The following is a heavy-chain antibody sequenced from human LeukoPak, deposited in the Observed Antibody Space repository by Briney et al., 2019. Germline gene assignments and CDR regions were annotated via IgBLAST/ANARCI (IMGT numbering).Heavy chain of an antibody. Sequence: SETLSLTCTVSGGSISSSSYYWGWIRQPPGKGLEWIGSIYYSGSTYYHPSLKSRVTISVDTSKNQFSLKLSSVTAADTAVYYCARRAGFTIFGVVMDYWYSDLWGRGTLVTVSS. V-gene: IGHV4-39*01. D-gene: IGHD3-3*01. J-gene: IGHJ2*01. CDR1: GGSISSSSYY. CDR3: ARRAGFTIFGVVMDYWYSDL. CDR2: IYYSGST.